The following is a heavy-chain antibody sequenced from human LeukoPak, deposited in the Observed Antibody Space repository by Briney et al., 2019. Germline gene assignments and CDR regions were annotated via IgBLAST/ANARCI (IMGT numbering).Heavy chain of an antibody. J-gene: IGHJ4*02. CDR2: ISYDGSNK. CDR3: AREDRGYSFDY. D-gene: IGHD3-22*01. Sequence: PGGSLRLSCAASGFTFSIYGMHWVRQAPGKGLEWVAVISYDGSNKYYADSVKGRFTISRDNSKNTLYLQMNSLRAEDTAVYYCAREDRGYSFDYWGQGTLVTVSA. V-gene: IGHV3-30*19. CDR1: GFTFSIYG.